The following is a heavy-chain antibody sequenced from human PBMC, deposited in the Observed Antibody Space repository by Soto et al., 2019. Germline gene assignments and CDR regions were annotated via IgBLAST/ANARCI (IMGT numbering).Heavy chain of an antibody. D-gene: IGHD6-6*01. J-gene: IGHJ4*02. Sequence: QVHLVQSGAEVRKPGASVKVSCKASGYPFTGYYLHWVRQAPGQGLEWMGWINPNSGGTHFAQKFQDRVTMTRDTSISTAYMELSGLRSEDTAVYYCARDDGSSLDFWGQGSLVNVSS. CDR2: INPNSGGT. CDR1: GYPFTGYY. V-gene: IGHV1-2*02. CDR3: ARDDGSSLDF.